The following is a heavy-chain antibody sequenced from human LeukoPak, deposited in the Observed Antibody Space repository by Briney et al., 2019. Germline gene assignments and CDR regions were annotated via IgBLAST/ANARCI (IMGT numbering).Heavy chain of an antibody. Sequence: ASVTVSCKASGYTFTSYGISWVRQAPGQGLEWMGWISAYNGNTNYAQKLQGRVTMTTDTSTSTAYMELRSLRSDDTAVYYCARDVLAIGYSYGYYYYGMDVWGQGTTVTVSS. CDR3: ARDVLAIGYSYGYYYYGMDV. CDR2: ISAYNGNT. CDR1: GYTFTSYG. J-gene: IGHJ6*02. V-gene: IGHV1-18*01. D-gene: IGHD5-18*01.